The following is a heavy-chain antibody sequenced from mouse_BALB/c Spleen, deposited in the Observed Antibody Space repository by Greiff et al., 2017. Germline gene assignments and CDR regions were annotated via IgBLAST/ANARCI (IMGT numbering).Heavy chain of an antibody. D-gene: IGHD2-2*01. CDR1: GYTFTSYW. CDR2: INPSNGRT. Sequence: VQLQQPGAELVKPGASVKLSCKASGYTFTSYWMHWVKQRPGQGLEWIGEINPSNGRTNYNEKFKSKATLTVDKSSSTAYMQLSSLTSEDSAVYYCAKIYYGYDEDYWGQGTTLTVSS. CDR3: AKIYYGYDEDY. V-gene: IGHV1S81*02. J-gene: IGHJ2*01.